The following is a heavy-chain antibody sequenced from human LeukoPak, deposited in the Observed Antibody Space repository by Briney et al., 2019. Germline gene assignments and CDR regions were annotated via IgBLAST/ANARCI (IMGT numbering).Heavy chain of an antibody. J-gene: IGHJ3*02. CDR2: IIPIFGTA. CDR3: ARDRQARSVAYDAFDI. V-gene: IGHV1-69*13. CDR1: GGTFNNYA. D-gene: IGHD3-3*01. Sequence: ASVKVSCKASGGTFNNYAVSWVRQAPGQGLEWMGGIIPIFGTANYAQKFQGRITITADESTSTNYMGLSSLRSEDTAMYYCARDRQARSVAYDAFDIWGQGTMVTVSS.